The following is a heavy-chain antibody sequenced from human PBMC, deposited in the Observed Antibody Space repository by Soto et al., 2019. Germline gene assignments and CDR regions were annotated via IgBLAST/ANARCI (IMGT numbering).Heavy chain of an antibody. J-gene: IGHJ1*01. D-gene: IGHD2-15*01. CDR2: INHSGST. V-gene: IGHV4-34*01. CDR1: GGSFSGYY. Sequence: KTWETLSLTCAVYGGSFSGYYWSWIRQPPGKGLEWIGEINHSGSTNYNPSLKSRVTISVDTSKNQFSLKLSSVTAADTAVYYCARGLYCSGGSCYVYFQHWGQGTLVTVSS. CDR3: ARGLYCSGGSCYVYFQH.